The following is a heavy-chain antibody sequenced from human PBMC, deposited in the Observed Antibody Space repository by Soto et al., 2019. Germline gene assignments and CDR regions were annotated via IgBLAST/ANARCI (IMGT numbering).Heavy chain of an antibody. J-gene: IGHJ4*02. D-gene: IGHD6-6*01. CDR3: ARARIAARRYFDY. CDR2: ISYDGSNK. CDR1: GFIFSSYA. V-gene: IGHV3-30-3*01. Sequence: GGSLRLSCAASGFIFSSYAMHWVRQAPGKGLEWVAVISYDGSNKYYADSVKGRFTISRDNSKNTLYLQMNSLRAEDTAVYYCARARIAARRYFDYWGQGTLVTVSS.